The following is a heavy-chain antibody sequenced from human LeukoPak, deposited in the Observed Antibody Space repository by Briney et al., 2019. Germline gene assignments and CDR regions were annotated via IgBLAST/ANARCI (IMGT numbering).Heavy chain of an antibody. CDR3: ARLASGPPDY. V-gene: IGHV3-30-3*01. Sequence: LSLTCTVSGGFISSSGYYWGWIRQPPGKGLEWVAVISYDGNEKYYADSVKGRFTISRANSKTTLYLQMNSLRVEDTALYYCARLASGPPDYWGQGTLVTVSS. J-gene: IGHJ4*02. D-gene: IGHD6-25*01. CDR1: GGFISSSG. CDR2: ISYDGNEK.